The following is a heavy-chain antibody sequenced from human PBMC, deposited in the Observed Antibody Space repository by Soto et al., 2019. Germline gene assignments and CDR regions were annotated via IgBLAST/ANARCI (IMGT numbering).Heavy chain of an antibody. CDR2: IIPIFGTA. D-gene: IGHD3-22*01. CDR3: ARDRDYYDSSGHPYYYYYGMYV. V-gene: IGHV1-69*12. CDR1: GGTFSSYA. Sequence: QVQLVQSGAEVKKPGSSVKVSCKASGGTFSSYAISWVRQAPGQGLEWMGGIIPIFGTANYAQKFQGRVTITADESTSTAYLELRSLRSEDTAVYYCARDRDYYDSSGHPYYYYYGMYVWGQGTTVTV. J-gene: IGHJ6*02.